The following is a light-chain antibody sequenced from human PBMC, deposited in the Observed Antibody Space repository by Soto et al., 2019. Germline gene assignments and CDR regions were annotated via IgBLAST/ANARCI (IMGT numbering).Light chain of an antibody. CDR1: QSVLYSSNNKNY. J-gene: IGKJ5*01. V-gene: IGKV4-1*01. CDR2: WAS. Sequence: DIVMTQSPDSLAVSLGERATINCKSSQSVLYSSNNKNYLAWYQQKPGQPPKLLIYWASTRESGVPDRFSGSGSGTDFTLASSSLHAETVAVYYCQLYYSTPSTFDQATRLEIK. CDR3: QLYYSTPST.